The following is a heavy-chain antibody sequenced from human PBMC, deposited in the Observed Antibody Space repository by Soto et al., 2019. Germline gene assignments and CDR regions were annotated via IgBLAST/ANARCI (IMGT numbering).Heavy chain of an antibody. J-gene: IGHJ4*02. CDR2: IYSTGAT. CDR3: AQTMVARTPFFDH. CDR1: GGSISRNY. Sequence: QVQLQESGPGLVKPSETLSLNCTVSGGSISRNYWSWIRQPAGKGLEWIGRIYSTGATNYNPSLKSRASLSVDTSLNQFSLKLTSVTAADTAIYYCAQTMVARTPFFDHWGQGTPVTVSS. V-gene: IGHV4-4*07. D-gene: IGHD6-19*01.